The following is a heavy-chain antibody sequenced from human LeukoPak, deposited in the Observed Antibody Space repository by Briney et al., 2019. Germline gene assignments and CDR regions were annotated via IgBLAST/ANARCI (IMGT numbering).Heavy chain of an antibody. CDR3: ARDRDIVVVPAAIRGPTDYYYYYYMDV. Sequence: PGGSLRLSCAASGFTFSSYWMSWVRQAPGKGLEWVANIKQDGSEKYYVDSVKGRFTISRDNAKNSLYLQMNSLRAEDTAVYYCARDRDIVVVPAAIRGPTDYYYYYYMDVWGKGTTVTVSS. V-gene: IGHV3-7*01. J-gene: IGHJ6*03. CDR2: IKQDGSEK. CDR1: GFTFSSYW. D-gene: IGHD2-2*02.